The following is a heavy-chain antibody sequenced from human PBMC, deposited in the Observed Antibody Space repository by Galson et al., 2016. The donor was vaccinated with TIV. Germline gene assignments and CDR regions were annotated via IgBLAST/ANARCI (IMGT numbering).Heavy chain of an antibody. J-gene: IGHJ3*01. CDR1: GGSIGSHY. V-gene: IGHV4-4*09. Sequence: TLSLTCTVSGGSIGSHYWSWIRQPPGKGPEWIAYISASGRSNYNSYLKSRVSISVDTSMSQISLKVTSVTAADTAVYYCARDDTSIRGTNAFDLWGQGKMVTVSS. CDR2: ISASGRS. CDR3: ARDDTSIRGTNAFDL. D-gene: IGHD3-16*01.